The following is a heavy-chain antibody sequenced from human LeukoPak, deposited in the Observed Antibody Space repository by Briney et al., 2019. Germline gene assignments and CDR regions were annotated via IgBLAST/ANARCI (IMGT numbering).Heavy chain of an antibody. V-gene: IGHV3-30*02. Sequence: GGSLRLSCAASGFTFSSYGMHWVRQAPGKGLEWVAFIRYDGSNKYYADSVKGRFTISRENAKKSLYLQMNSLRAGDTAVYYCARGSGGAFDIWGQGTMVTVSS. CDR3: ARGSGGAFDI. J-gene: IGHJ3*02. D-gene: IGHD3-16*01. CDR1: GFTFSSYG. CDR2: IRYDGSNK.